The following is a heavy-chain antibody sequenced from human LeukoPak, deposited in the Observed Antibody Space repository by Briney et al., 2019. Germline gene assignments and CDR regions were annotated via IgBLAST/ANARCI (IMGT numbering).Heavy chain of an antibody. CDR3: ARGVFDGENWFDP. D-gene: IGHD3-9*01. CDR1: GGSISSYY. CDR2: IYYSGST. Sequence: SETLSLTCTVSGGSISSYYWSWIRQPPGKGLEWIGYIYYSGSTNYNPSLKSRVTISVDTSKNQFSLKLSSVTAADTAVYYCARGVFDGENWFDPWGQGTLVTVSS. J-gene: IGHJ5*02. V-gene: IGHV4-59*12.